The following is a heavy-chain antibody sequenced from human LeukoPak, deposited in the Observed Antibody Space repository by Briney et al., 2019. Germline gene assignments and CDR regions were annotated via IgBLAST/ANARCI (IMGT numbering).Heavy chain of an antibody. D-gene: IGHD1-26*01. V-gene: IGHV1-8*02. CDR3: ARDLKGRGELLGY. Sequence: ASVKVSCKASGYTFTSYGINWVRQATGQGLEWMGWMNPNSGNTGYAQKFQGRVTMTRNTSISTAYMDLSSLRSEDTAVYYCARDLKGRGELLGYWGQGTLVTVSS. CDR1: GYTFTSYG. CDR2: MNPNSGNT. J-gene: IGHJ4*02.